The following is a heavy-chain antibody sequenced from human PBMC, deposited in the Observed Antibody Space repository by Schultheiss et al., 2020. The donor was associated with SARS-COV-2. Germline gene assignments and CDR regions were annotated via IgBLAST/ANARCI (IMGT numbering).Heavy chain of an antibody. V-gene: IGHV3-73*01. Sequence: GGSLRLSCAASGFNFATYSINWVRQAPGKGLEWVGRIRSKANSYATAYAASVKGRFTISRDDSKNTLYLQMNSLKTEDTAVYYCTSRVVTLDYWGQGTLVTVSS. D-gene: IGHD4-23*01. CDR1: GFNFATYS. CDR2: IRSKANSYAT. CDR3: TSRVVTLDY. J-gene: IGHJ4*02.